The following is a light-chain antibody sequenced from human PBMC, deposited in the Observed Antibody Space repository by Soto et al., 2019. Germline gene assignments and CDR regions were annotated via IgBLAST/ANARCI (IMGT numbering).Light chain of an antibody. J-gene: IGKJ2*01. V-gene: IGKV3-15*01. CDR1: QSVSTN. Sequence: EMVMTQSPATLSVSPGERATLSCRASQSVSTNLAWYQHKPGQPPRLLFYGASTRATGIPARFSGSASGTEFTLIIGSLQSEDFAVYYCQQYYNWPPMYTFGQGTKLEIK. CDR3: QQYYNWPPMYT. CDR2: GAS.